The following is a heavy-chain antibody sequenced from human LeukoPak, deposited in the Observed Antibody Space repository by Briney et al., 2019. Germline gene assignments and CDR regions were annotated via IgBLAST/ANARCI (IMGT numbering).Heavy chain of an antibody. D-gene: IGHD4-23*01. CDR2: ISGSGGST. CDR3: VKDKTVVTPLGFGAFDI. J-gene: IGHJ3*02. CDR1: GFTFDDYA. V-gene: IGHV3-23*01. Sequence: GRSLRLSCAASGFTFDDYAMHWVRQAPGKGLEWVSIISGSGGSTYYADSVKGRFTISRDNSKNTLYLQMNSLRAEDTAVYYCVKDKTVVTPLGFGAFDIWGQGTMVTVSS.